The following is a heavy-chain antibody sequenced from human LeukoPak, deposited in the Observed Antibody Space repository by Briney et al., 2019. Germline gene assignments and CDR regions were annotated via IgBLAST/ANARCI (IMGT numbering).Heavy chain of an antibody. CDR1: GDSITSRSYY. Sequence: SETLSLTCTVSGDSITSRSYYWGWIRQAPGKGLEWIASIHYSGTTYYKPSLKSRVTISVDTSKNQFSLRLSSVTAADTAVYYCARAQEDYYYYYMDVWGKGTTVTVSS. J-gene: IGHJ6*03. V-gene: IGHV4-39*07. CDR2: IHYSGTT. CDR3: ARAQEDYYYYYMDV.